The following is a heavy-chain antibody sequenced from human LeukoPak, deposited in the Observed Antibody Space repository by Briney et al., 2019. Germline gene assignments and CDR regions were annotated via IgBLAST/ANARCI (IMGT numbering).Heavy chain of an antibody. CDR2: IYSGGST. J-gene: IGHJ2*01. D-gene: IGHD3-10*01. Sequence: GGSLRLSCAASGFTVSSNCMSWVRQAPGKGLEWVSVIYSGGSTYYADSVKGRFTISRDNSKNTLYLQMNSLRAEDTAVYYCARGAGTKGWYFDLWDRGTLVTVSS. CDR1: GFTVSSNC. V-gene: IGHV3-66*01. CDR3: ARGAGTKGWYFDL.